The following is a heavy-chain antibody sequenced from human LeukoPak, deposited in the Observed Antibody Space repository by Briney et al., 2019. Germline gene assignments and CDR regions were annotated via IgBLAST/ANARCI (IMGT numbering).Heavy chain of an antibody. CDR1: GFTFDDYA. CDR3: AKGAGFDLDYYYYMDV. CDR2: ISWNSGSI. Sequence: GGSLRLSCAASGFTFDDYAMHWVRQAPGKGLEWVSGISWNSGSIGYADSVKGRLTISRDNAKNSLYLQMNSLRAEDTALYYCAKGAGFDLDYYYYMDVWGKGTTVTVSS. J-gene: IGHJ6*03. V-gene: IGHV3-9*01. D-gene: IGHD3-10*01.